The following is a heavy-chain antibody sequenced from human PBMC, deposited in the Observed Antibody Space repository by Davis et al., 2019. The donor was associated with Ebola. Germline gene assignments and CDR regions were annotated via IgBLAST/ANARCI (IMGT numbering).Heavy chain of an antibody. CDR2: INTYSGDT. CDR1: GHTFTGYY. J-gene: IGHJ4*02. CDR3: ATVGTSVTAFDH. Sequence: ASVKVSCKASGHTFTGYYMHWVRQAPGQGLEWMGWINTYSGDTKYAQKFQGRVTMARDTSINRAYMELSRLRSDDTAVYYCATVGTSVTAFDHWGQGTLVTVSS. D-gene: IGHD4-17*01. V-gene: IGHV1-2*02.